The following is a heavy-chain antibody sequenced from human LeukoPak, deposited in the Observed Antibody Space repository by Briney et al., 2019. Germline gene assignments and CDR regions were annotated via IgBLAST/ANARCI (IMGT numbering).Heavy chain of an antibody. CDR1: GGSISSHY. D-gene: IGHD5-18*01. CDR2: IYYSGST. CDR3: ATGGYSYGYGGYYYYTDV. Sequence: SETLSLTCTVSGGSISSHYWSWIRQPPGKGLEWIGYIYYSGSTNYNPSLKSRVTISVDTSKNQFSLKLSSVTAADTAVYYCATGGYSYGYGGYYYYTDVWGKGTTVTVSS. J-gene: IGHJ6*03. V-gene: IGHV4-59*11.